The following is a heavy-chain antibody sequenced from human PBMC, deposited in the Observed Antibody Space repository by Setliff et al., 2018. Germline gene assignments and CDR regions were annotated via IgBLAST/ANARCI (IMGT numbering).Heavy chain of an antibody. D-gene: IGHD3-3*01. J-gene: IGHJ5*02. V-gene: IGHV3-11*01. CDR2: ITSSGTTT. CDR3: AREVWTIYDKSWSGYTDL. CDR1: GFTFSDYY. Sequence: GGSLRLSCAASGFTFSDYYMSWIRQAPGKGLEWVSYITSSGTTTFYTDSVKGRFAISRDNARNSLYLQMNSLRVEDTAVYYCAREVWTIYDKSWSGYTDLWGQGTQVTVSS.